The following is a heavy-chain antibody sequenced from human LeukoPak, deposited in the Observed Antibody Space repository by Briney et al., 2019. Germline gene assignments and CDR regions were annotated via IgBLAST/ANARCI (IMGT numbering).Heavy chain of an antibody. D-gene: IGHD3-22*01. V-gene: IGHV4-31*03. CDR3: ARASDYDSSGYYPPGFDY. CDR1: GGSISSGGYY. J-gene: IGHJ4*02. Sequence: SETLSLTCTVSGGSISSGGYYWSWIRQHPGKGLEWIGYIYYSGSTYYNPSLKSRVTISVDTSKNQFPLKLSSVTAADTAVYYCARASDYDSSGYYPPGFDYWGQGTLVTVSS. CDR2: IYYSGST.